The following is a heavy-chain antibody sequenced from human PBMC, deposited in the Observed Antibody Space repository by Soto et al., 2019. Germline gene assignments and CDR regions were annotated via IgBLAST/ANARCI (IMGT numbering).Heavy chain of an antibody. V-gene: IGHV1-8*01. CDR1: GYTFTSYD. CDR2: MNPNSGNT. D-gene: IGHD3-3*01. CDR3: ARKERTYYDFWSGYHDLNWFDP. J-gene: IGHJ5*02. Sequence: GASVKVSCKASGYTFTSYDINWVRQATGQGLEWMGWMNPNSGNTGYAQKFQGRVTMTRNTSISTAHMELSSLRSEDTAVCYCARKERTYYDFWSGYHDLNWFDPWGQGTLVTVSS.